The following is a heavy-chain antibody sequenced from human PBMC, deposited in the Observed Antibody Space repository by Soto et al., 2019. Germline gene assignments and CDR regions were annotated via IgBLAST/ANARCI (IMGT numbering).Heavy chain of an antibody. D-gene: IGHD2-2*01. CDR2: ITGSSATI. CDR1: GFTFSAYS. V-gene: IGHV3-48*02. CDR3: ARDNGMPGSFDP. Sequence: GGSLRLSCAASGFTFSAYSMNWVRQAPGKGLEWVSYITGSSATIYYADSVKGRFTISRDNAKNSLYLQMNSLRDEDTAVYYCARDNGMPGSFDPWGQGTLVTVSS. J-gene: IGHJ5*02.